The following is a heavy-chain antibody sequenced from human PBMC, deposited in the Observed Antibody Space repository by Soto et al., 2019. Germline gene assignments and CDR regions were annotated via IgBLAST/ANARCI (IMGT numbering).Heavy chain of an antibody. CDR3: ARDPGYDLLSGYYDHHYRLAV. D-gene: IGHD3-9*01. V-gene: IGHV3-23*01. CDR2: ISGSGGST. CDR1: GFTFSSYA. Sequence: GGSLRLSCAASGFTFSSYAMSWVRQAPGKGLEWVSAISGSGGSTYYADSVKGRFTISRDNAKNTLYLQMNSLRAEDTAVYYCARDPGYDLLSGYYDHHYRLAVRAQRTTVPVSS. J-gene: IGHJ6*02.